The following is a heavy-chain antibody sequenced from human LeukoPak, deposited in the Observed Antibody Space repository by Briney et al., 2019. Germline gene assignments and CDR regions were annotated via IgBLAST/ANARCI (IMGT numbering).Heavy chain of an antibody. J-gene: IGHJ6*02. CDR1: GGTFISYA. V-gene: IGHV1-69*13. Sequence: GASVEVSCKASGGTFISYAISWVRQAPGQGLEWMGGIIPIFGTANYAQKFQGRVTITADESTSTAYMELSSLRSEDTAVYYCVRGGSGYSYGYVRYYGMDVWGQGTTVTVSS. CDR2: IIPIFGTA. D-gene: IGHD5-18*01. CDR3: VRGGSGYSYGYVRYYGMDV.